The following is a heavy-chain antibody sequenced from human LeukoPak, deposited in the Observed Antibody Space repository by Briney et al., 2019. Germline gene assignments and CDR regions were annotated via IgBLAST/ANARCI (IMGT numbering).Heavy chain of an antibody. J-gene: IGHJ4*02. CDR1: GFTFSSYS. CDR2: ISSSSSTI. V-gene: IGHV3-48*01. CDR3: ARGPAVYSSSWCRFDY. Sequence: GGSLRLSCAASGFTFSSYSMNWVRQAPGKGLEWVSYISSSSSTIYYADSVKGRFTISRDNAKNSLYLQMNSLRAEDTAVYYCARGPAVYSSSWCRFDYWGQGTLVTVSS. D-gene: IGHD6-13*01.